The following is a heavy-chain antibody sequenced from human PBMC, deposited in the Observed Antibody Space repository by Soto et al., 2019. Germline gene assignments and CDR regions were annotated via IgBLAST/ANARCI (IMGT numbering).Heavy chain of an antibody. J-gene: IGHJ6*02. D-gene: IGHD6-19*01. CDR2: ISYGGSNK. CDR1: GFTFSSYG. Sequence: PGGSLRLSCAASGFTFSSYGMNWVRQAPGKGLEWVAGISYGGSNKYYADSVKGRFTISRDNSKNTLYLQMNSLRAEDTAVYYCAKAAVAVFYYYYGMDVWGQGTTVTVSS. V-gene: IGHV3-33*06. CDR3: AKAAVAVFYYYYGMDV.